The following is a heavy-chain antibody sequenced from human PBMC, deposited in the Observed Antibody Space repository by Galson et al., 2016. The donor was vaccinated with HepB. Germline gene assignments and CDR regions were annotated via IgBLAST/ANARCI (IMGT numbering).Heavy chain of an antibody. J-gene: IGHJ4*02. CDR2: ISGSGGRS. CDR3: ANVVACRNSWNLGKNKCVGYFDT. Sequence: SLRLSCAASAYTFINNDMPWVRQAPGKGLEWVSVISGSGGRSYYAESVRGRFTMSRDNSKKTVFLQMSSLRAEDTAIYYCANVVACRNSWNLGKNKCVGYFDTWGQGTLVTVSS. D-gene: IGHD1-1*01. CDR1: AYTFINND. V-gene: IGHV3-23*01.